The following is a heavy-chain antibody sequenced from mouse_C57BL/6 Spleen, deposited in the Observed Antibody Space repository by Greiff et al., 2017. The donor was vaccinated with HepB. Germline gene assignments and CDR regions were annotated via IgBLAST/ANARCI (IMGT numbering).Heavy chain of an antibody. CDR3: ARGHYGNFFDY. V-gene: IGHV1-4*01. CDR2: INPSSGYT. Sequence: VQLQQSGAELARPGASVKMSCKASGYTFTSYTMHWVKQRPGQGLEWIGYINPSSGYTKYNQKFKDKATLTADKSSSTAYMQLSSLTSEDSAVYYCARGHYGNFFDYWGQGTTLTVSS. J-gene: IGHJ2*01. CDR1: GYTFTSYT. D-gene: IGHD2-1*01.